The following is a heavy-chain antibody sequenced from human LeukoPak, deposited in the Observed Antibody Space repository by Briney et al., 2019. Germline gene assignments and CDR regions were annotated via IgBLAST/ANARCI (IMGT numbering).Heavy chain of an antibody. CDR3: ARARTSDFYPLFDY. J-gene: IGHJ4*02. CDR1: GGSISSGDYY. CDR2: IYYSGST. V-gene: IGHV4-30-4*08. Sequence: SETLSLTCTVSGGSISSGDYYWGWIRQPPGKGLEWIGYIYYSGSTYYNPSLKSRVTISVDTSKNQFSLKLSSVTAADTAVYYCARARTSDFYPLFDYWGQGTLVTVSS. D-gene: IGHD2/OR15-2a*01.